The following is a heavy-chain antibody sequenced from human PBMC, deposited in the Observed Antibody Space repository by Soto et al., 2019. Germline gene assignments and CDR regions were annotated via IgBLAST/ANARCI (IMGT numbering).Heavy chain of an antibody. V-gene: IGHV3-30*04. CDR2: ISYDGSNK. CDR3: ARGGRQLPDAFDI. J-gene: IGHJ3*02. Sequence: GGSLRLSCAASGFTFSSYAMHWVRQAPGKGLEWVAVISYDGSNKYYADSVKGRFTISRDNSKNTLYLQMNSLRAEDTAVYYCARGGRQLPDAFDIWGQGTMVTVSS. CDR1: GFTFSSYA. D-gene: IGHD6-6*01.